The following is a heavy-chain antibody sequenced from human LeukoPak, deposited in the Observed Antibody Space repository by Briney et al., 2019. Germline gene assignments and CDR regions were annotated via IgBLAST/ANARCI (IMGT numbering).Heavy chain of an antibody. V-gene: IGHV4-59*01. D-gene: IGHD3-22*01. Sequence: SETLSLTCTVSGGSISSYYWSWIRQPPGKGLEWIGYIYYSGSTNYNPSLKSRVTISVDTSKNQFSLKLSSVTAADTAVYYCARDYGNYYDNRPGEWFDPWGQGTLVTVSS. CDR1: GGSISSYY. CDR3: ARDYGNYYDNRPGEWFDP. J-gene: IGHJ5*02. CDR2: IYYSGST.